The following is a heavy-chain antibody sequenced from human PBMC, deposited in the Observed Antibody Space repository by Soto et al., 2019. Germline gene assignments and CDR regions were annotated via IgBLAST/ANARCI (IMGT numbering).Heavy chain of an antibody. Sequence: GGSLRLSCAASVFTFSGYAMTWVLQAPGKGLEWVSGISGSGANIYYADFVKGRFTISRDNSKNTLYLQMNSLRAEDTAVYSCARRTSYGWGSYMYYYYGLDVWGQGTTVTVSS. CDR1: VFTFSGYA. D-gene: IGHD3-10*01. CDR2: ISGSGANI. V-gene: IGHV3-23*01. J-gene: IGHJ6*02. CDR3: ARRTSYGWGSYMYYYYGLDV.